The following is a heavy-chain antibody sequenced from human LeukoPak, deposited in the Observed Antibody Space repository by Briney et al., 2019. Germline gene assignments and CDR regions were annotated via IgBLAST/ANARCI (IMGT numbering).Heavy chain of an antibody. Sequence: SETLSLTCTVSGGSISSYYWSWIRQPPGKGLEWIGSIYYSGSTYYNPSLKSRVTISVDTSKNQFSLKLSSVTAADTAVYYCARGSFIAADLFDYWGQGTLVTVSS. J-gene: IGHJ4*02. CDR3: ARGSFIAADLFDY. CDR2: IYYSGST. CDR1: GGSISSYY. D-gene: IGHD6-13*01. V-gene: IGHV4-59*12.